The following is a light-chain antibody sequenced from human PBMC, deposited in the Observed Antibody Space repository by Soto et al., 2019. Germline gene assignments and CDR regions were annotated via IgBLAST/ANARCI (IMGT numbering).Light chain of an antibody. CDR3: SSYAGIPFFV. Sequence: QSALTQPPSASGSPGQSVTISCTGTSSDVGGYNYVSWYQQHPGKAPKLMIYEVSKRPSGVPDRFSGSKSGNTASLTVSGLQAEDEADHYCSSYAGIPFFVFGTWSKVTV. V-gene: IGLV2-8*01. J-gene: IGLJ1*01. CDR1: SSDVGGYNY. CDR2: EVS.